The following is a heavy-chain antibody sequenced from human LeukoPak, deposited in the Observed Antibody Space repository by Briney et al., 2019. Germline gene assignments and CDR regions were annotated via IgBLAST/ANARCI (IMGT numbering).Heavy chain of an antibody. Sequence: SQTLSLTCIVSGGSISSGSYYWSWIRQPAGKGLEWIGRIYTSGTTNYNPSLKSRVTISVDTSKNQFYLKLRSVTAADTAVYYCARDRPGGSSLDYWGQGTLVTVSS. CDR2: IYTSGTT. V-gene: IGHV4-61*02. CDR3: ARDRPGGSSLDY. CDR1: GGSISSGSYY. D-gene: IGHD6-13*01. J-gene: IGHJ4*02.